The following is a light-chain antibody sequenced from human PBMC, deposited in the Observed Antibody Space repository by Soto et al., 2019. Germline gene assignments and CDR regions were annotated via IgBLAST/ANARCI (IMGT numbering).Light chain of an antibody. CDR1: SSDVGGLNF. V-gene: IGLV2-14*01. J-gene: IGLJ2*01. CDR2: DVG. Sequence: QSALTQPASVSGSPGQSITISRTGTSSDVGGLNFVSWYQQHPGKAPKLMIYDVGNRPSGVSNRFSGSKSGNTASLTISGLQAEDEADYYCSSDTSSSTLVVFGGGTQLTVL. CDR3: SSDTSSSTLVV.